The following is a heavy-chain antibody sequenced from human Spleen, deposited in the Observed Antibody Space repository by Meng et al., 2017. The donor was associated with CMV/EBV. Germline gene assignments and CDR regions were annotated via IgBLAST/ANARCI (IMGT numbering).Heavy chain of an antibody. V-gene: IGHV4-34*01. CDR2: INNSGST. CDR1: LSGYY. Sequence: LSGYYWSWVRQPPGKGLEWIGEINNSGSTNYNPSLKSRVTISVDTSKNQFSLKLSSVTAADTAVYYCARWKLRGYCSSTSCYGSWFDPWGQGTLVTVSS. CDR3: ARWKLRGYCSSTSCYGSWFDP. D-gene: IGHD2-2*01. J-gene: IGHJ5*02.